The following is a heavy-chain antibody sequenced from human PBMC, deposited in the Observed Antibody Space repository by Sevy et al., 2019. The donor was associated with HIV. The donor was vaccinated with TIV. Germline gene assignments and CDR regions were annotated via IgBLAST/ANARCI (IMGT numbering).Heavy chain of an antibody. Sequence: GESLKISCVASGFTFTNYWISWVRQTPGKGLEGVATIKQDGREKYYLDSVKGRFAISRDNGKKSVSLQMNGLSAEDTALYYCAREVGGYNWRPYYFDSWGQGTLVTVSS. CDR3: AREVGGYNWRPYYFDS. CDR2: IKQDGREK. J-gene: IGHJ4*02. CDR1: GFTFTNYW. D-gene: IGHD5-12*01. V-gene: IGHV3-7*01.